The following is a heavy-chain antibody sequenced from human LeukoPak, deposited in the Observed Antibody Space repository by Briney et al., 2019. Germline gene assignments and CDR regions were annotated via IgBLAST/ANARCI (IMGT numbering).Heavy chain of an antibody. CDR2: ISWNSGII. CDR1: VFTFDDYA. Sequence: GGSLRLSFGASVFTFDDYAMHWVRRAPGKVLEWVSGISWNSGIIGYADSVNGRFTISRDNAKNSRYLQMNSRRAEDMALYYCAKDQGIVLVPAAIGGVGAFDIWGQGTMVTVSS. D-gene: IGHD2-2*01. CDR3: AKDQGIVLVPAAIGGVGAFDI. V-gene: IGHV3-9*03. J-gene: IGHJ3*02.